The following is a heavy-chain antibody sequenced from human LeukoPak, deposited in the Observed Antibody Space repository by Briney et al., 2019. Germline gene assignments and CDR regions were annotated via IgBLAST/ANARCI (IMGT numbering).Heavy chain of an antibody. CDR2: ISGSGGST. Sequence: GGSLRLSCAASGFTFSSYGMSWVRQAPGKGLEWVSAISGSGGSTYYADSVKGRFTISRDNSKNTLYLQMNSLRAEDTAVYYCAKVYGSGSYYDYWGQGTLVTVSS. J-gene: IGHJ4*02. V-gene: IGHV3-23*01. CDR1: GFTFSSYG. CDR3: AKVYGSGSYYDY. D-gene: IGHD3-10*01.